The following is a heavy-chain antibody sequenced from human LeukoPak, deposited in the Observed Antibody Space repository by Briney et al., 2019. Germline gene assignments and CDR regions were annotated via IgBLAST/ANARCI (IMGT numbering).Heavy chain of an antibody. J-gene: IGHJ4*02. V-gene: IGHV3-48*03. Sequence: GGSLRLSCGASGFTFSRYAMSWVRQAPGKGLQWVSQIDGSGGAIYYADSLMGRSTISRDNAKNSLYLQINSLRAEDTAIYYCARRGYSDSSGYDYWGQGTLVTVSS. CDR2: IDGSGGAI. CDR3: ARRGYSDSSGYDY. CDR1: GFTFSRYA. D-gene: IGHD3-22*01.